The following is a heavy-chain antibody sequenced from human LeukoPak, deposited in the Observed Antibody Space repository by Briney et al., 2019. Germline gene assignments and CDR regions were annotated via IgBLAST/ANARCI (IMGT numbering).Heavy chain of an antibody. D-gene: IGHD3-10*01. CDR2: IKQDGSEK. J-gene: IGHJ5*02. Sequence: GGSLRLSCAASGFTFSSYWMSWVRQAPGKGLEWVANIKQDGSEKYYVDSVKGRFTISRDNAKNSLFLQMNNLRAEDAAVYHCSRGGWFFDPWGQGTLVTVSS. V-gene: IGHV3-7*05. CDR1: GFTFSSYW. CDR3: SRGGWFFDP.